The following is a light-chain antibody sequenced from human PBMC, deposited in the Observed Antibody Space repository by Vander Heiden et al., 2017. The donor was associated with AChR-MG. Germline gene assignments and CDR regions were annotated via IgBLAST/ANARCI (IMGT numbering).Light chain of an antibody. CDR1: QSISSY. CDR3: QQSYRTRLT. V-gene: IGKV1-39*01. Sequence: DIQMTQSPSSLSASVGDRVTITCRASQSISSYLNWYQQKPGKAPKLLIYAASSVQSGVPSRFRGSGSGTYFTLTSSRLQPEDFATYYCQQSYRTRLTFGGGTKVEIK. J-gene: IGKJ4*01. CDR2: AAS.